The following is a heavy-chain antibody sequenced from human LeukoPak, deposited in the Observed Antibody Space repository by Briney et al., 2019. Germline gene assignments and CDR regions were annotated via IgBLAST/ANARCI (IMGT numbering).Heavy chain of an antibody. J-gene: IGHJ4*02. CDR1: GFSFSNYA. Sequence: PGGSLRLSCVASGFSFSNYAMSWVRQPPGKGLVWVSTLINTGYSTYYADSVKGRFTISRDNSRNTLYLQMNSLRAEDTAVYYCAKQDIVLIPSTFFFKTEFDFWGQGTLVTVSS. CDR2: LINTGYST. D-gene: IGHD2-8*02. V-gene: IGHV3-23*01. CDR3: AKQDIVLIPSTFFFKTEFDF.